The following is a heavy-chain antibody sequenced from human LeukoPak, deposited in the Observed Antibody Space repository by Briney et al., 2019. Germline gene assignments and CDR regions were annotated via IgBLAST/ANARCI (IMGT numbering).Heavy chain of an antibody. V-gene: IGHV1-69*04. CDR1: GGTFSSYA. Sequence: SVKVSCKASGGTFSSYAISWVRQAPGQGLEWMGRIIPILGIANYAQKFQGRVTITADKSTSTAYMELSSLRSEDTAVYYCARLSLDQWSAGYSSSWPHGAFDIWGQGTMVTVSS. CDR3: ARLSLDQWSAGYSSSWPHGAFDI. J-gene: IGHJ3*02. D-gene: IGHD6-13*01. CDR2: IIPILGIA.